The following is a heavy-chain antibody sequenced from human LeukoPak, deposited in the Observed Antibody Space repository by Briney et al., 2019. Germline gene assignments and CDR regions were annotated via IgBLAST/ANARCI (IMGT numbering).Heavy chain of an antibody. V-gene: IGHV3-23*01. D-gene: IGHD5-18*01. CDR2: ISGSGGST. J-gene: IGHJ4*02. Sequence: GXLRLSCAXXXXXXXXXWMXXXRQAPXXXLXXXSGISGSGGSTYYADSVKGRFTISRDNSKNTLYLQMNSLRAEDTAVYYCAKDEYSYGPPDYWGQGTLVTVSS. CDR3: AKDEYSYGPPDY. CDR1: XXXXXXXW.